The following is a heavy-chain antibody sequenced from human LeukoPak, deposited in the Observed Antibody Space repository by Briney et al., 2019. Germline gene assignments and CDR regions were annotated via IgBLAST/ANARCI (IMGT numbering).Heavy chain of an antibody. D-gene: IGHD3-3*01. V-gene: IGHV1-46*01. CDR1: GYTFTSYY. CDR2: INPSGGST. CDR3: ARDSLYDFWSGTREFDP. J-gene: IGHJ5*02. Sequence: ASVKVSCKASGYTFTSYYMHWVRQAPGQGLEWMGIINPSGGSTSYAQKFQGRVTMTTDTSTSTAYMELRSLRSDDTAVYYCARDSLYDFWSGTREFDPWGQGTLVTVSS.